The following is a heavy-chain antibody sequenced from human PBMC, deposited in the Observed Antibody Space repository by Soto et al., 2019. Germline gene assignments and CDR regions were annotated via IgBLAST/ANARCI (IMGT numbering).Heavy chain of an antibody. CDR3: ARILFGRSVAGGYFYMDV. V-gene: IGHV2-26*01. Sequence: HVTLKESGPVLVKPTETLTLTCTVSGFSLSNGKVGVSWIRQPPGKALEWLAHIFSNDEKSYRTSLKSRLTISEDTSKSQVILTMTNVDRGDTATYYCARILFGRSVAGGYFYMDVWGKGTTVTVSS. CDR1: GFSLSNGKVG. J-gene: IGHJ6*03. CDR2: IFSNDEK. D-gene: IGHD6-19*01.